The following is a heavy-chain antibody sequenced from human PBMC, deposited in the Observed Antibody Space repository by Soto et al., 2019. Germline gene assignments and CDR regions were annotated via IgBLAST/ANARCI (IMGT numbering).Heavy chain of an antibody. Sequence: QVQLQESGPGLVQPSQTLSLTCSVSGGSVSSGGYYWSWIRQHPGKGLEWIGYIYDSGSTYYNPSLKSRIMISLDTSRNQFSLNLSSVTAADTAVYFCARTDSSGYYFPYWGQGTLVTVSS. CDR2: IYDSGST. V-gene: IGHV4-31*03. J-gene: IGHJ4*02. D-gene: IGHD3-22*01. CDR3: ARTDSSGYYFPY. CDR1: GGSVSSGGYY.